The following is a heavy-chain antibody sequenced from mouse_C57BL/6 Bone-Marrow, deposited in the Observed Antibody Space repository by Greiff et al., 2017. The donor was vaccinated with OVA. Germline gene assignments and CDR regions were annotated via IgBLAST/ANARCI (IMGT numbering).Heavy chain of an antibody. CDR2: ISSGGRYT. Sequence: EVKLVESGGDLVKPGGSLKLSCAASGFTFSSYGMSWVRQTPDKRLEWVATISSGGRYTYYPDSVKGRFTISRDNAKNTLYLQMSSLKSEDTAMYYCARPTTVKAMDDWGQGTSVTVSS. CDR1: GFTFSSYG. CDR3: ARPTTVKAMDD. J-gene: IGHJ4*01. D-gene: IGHD1-1*01. V-gene: IGHV5-6*01.